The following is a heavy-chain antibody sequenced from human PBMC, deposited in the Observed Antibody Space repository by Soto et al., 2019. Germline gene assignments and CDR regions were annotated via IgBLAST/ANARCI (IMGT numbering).Heavy chain of an antibody. CDR3: ARPHTDPQSFDY. J-gene: IGHJ4*02. CDR1: GYSFTSYW. Sequence: GESLKISCKGSGYSFTSYWISWVRQMPGKGLEWMGRIDPSDSYTNYSPSFQGHVTISADKSISTAYLQWSSLKASDTAMYYCARPHTDPQSFDYWGQGTLVTVSS. V-gene: IGHV5-10-1*01. CDR2: IDPSDSYT. D-gene: IGHD2-8*02.